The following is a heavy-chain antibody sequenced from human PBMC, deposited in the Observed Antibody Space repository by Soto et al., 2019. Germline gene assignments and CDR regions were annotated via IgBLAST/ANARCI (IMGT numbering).Heavy chain of an antibody. CDR1: GFTFSSNA. Sequence: EEQLLESGGGLEQPGGSLRLSCAASGFTFSSNAMSWVRQAPGKGLECVSAISGSGYTTYYADSVKGRFTISRDNSKKTLYLHMNNLRAEDTAVYYCASRYYGDYPDYYYGMDVWGQGTTVTVSS. V-gene: IGHV3-23*01. D-gene: IGHD4-17*01. CDR3: ASRYYGDYPDYYYGMDV. CDR2: ISGSGYTT. J-gene: IGHJ6*02.